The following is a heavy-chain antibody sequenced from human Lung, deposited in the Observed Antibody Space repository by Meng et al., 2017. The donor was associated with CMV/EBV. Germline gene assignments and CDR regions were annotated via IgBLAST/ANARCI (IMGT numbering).Heavy chain of an antibody. J-gene: IGHJ6*02. CDR1: GFTFSSHW. V-gene: IGHV3-7*04. CDR2: INQDGSQK. Sequence: SCAASGFTFSSHWMTWVRQAPGKGLEWVANINQDGSQKNYVDSVKGRFTISRDNAKNSLFLQMNSLRAEDTAVYYCARVAAAGRGMDVLGQGTTVTISS. D-gene: IGHD6-13*01. CDR3: ARVAAAGRGMDV.